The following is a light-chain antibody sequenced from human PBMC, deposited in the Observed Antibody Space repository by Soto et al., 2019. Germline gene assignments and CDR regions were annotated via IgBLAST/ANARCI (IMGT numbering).Light chain of an antibody. CDR1: QDISNS. Sequence: DIQMTQSPSSLSASVGDRVTITCQASQDISNSLNWYQQKPGKAPKLLIYDASTLETGVPSRFSGSGSGTDFTFTISSLQPEDIATYYCQQYDNLPFGGGTKVEIK. CDR2: DAS. CDR3: QQYDNLP. V-gene: IGKV1-33*01. J-gene: IGKJ4*01.